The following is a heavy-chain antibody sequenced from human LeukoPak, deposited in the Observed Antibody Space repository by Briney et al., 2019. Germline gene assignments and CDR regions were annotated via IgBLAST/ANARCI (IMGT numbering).Heavy chain of an antibody. V-gene: IGHV1-2*02. CDR1: GYTFTGYY. D-gene: IGHD5-24*01. Sequence: ASVKVSCKASGYTFTGYYMHWVRQAPGQGLEWMGWINPNSGGTNYAQMFQGRVTMTRDTSISTAYMELSRLRSDHTAVYYCARDSPATIDGGGYWGQGTLVTVSS. CDR3: ARDSPATIDGGGY. CDR2: INPNSGGT. J-gene: IGHJ4*02.